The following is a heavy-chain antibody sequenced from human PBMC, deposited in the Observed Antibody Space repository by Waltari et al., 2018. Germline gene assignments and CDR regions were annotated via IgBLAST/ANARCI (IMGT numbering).Heavy chain of an antibody. V-gene: IGHV4-4*02. CDR3: ARSPPVYYDSSGYHIYYFDY. CDR2: IYHSGST. J-gene: IGHJ4*02. CDR1: GGSISSSNW. Sequence: QVQLQESGPGLVKPSGTLSLTCAVSGGSISSSNWWSWVRQPPGKGLEWIGEIYHSGSTNYNPSLKSRVTISVDTSKNQFSLKLSSVTAADTAVYYCARSPPVYYDSSGYHIYYFDYWGQGTLVTVSS. D-gene: IGHD3-22*01.